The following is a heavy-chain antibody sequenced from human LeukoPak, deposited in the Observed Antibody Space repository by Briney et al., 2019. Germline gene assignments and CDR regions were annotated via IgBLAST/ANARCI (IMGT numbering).Heavy chain of an antibody. Sequence: GGSLRLSCAASGFTFSRYGMHWVRQAPGKGLEWVAVIWIDGSNKYYADSVEGRFTISRDNSKNTLYLQMGSLRAEDMAVYYCARDGVRYCSSTSCYTGEDYYYYYMDVWGKGTTVTVSS. D-gene: IGHD2-2*02. CDR2: IWIDGSNK. CDR3: ARDGVRYCSSTSCYTGEDYYYYYMDV. V-gene: IGHV3-33*01. CDR1: GFTFSRYG. J-gene: IGHJ6*03.